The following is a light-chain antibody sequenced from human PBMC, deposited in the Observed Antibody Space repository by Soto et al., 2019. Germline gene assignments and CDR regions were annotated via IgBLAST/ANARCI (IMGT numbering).Light chain of an antibody. CDR1: QSVSSN. Sequence: EIVLTQSPDTLSLSPGEVAALSCRASQSVSSNLAWYQQKPGQAPRILIYGASTRATGIPPKFSGSGSGTEFTLTISSLQSEDFAVYYCQQYSYWPQTFGQGTKVEIK. V-gene: IGKV3-15*01. CDR3: QQYSYWPQT. CDR2: GAS. J-gene: IGKJ1*01.